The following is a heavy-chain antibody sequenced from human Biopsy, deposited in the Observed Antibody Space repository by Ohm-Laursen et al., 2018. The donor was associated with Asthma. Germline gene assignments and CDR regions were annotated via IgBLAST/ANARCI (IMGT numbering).Heavy chain of an antibody. CDR1: GYTFTSYY. V-gene: IGHV1-46*01. D-gene: IGHD1-26*01. CDR2: INPSGGST. J-gene: IGHJ4*02. CDR3: ARTGALKVGATMGC. Sequence: ASVKVSCNASGYTFTSYYMHWVRQAPGQGLEWMGIINPSGGSTSYGQMFHGRVHMTRDTSTSTVYMELSSLRSEDTAVYYCARTGALKVGATMGCWGQGTRVTVPS.